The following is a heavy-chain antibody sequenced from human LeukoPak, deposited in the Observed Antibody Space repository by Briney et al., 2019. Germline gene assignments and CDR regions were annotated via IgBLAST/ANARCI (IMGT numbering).Heavy chain of an antibody. Sequence: ASVKVSCKASGYTFSSYYMHWVRQAPGQGLEWMGIINPSGGSTSHAQKFQGRVTMTRDTSISTAYMELSRLRSDDTAVYYCARDKGVRDYSNYLYAYWGQGTLVTVSS. V-gene: IGHV1-46*01. CDR1: GYTFSSYY. CDR2: INPSGGST. J-gene: IGHJ4*02. D-gene: IGHD4-11*01. CDR3: ARDKGVRDYSNYLYAY.